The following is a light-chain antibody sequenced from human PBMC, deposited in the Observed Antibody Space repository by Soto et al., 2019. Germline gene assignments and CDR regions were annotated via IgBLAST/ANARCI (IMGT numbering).Light chain of an antibody. J-gene: IGKJ3*01. CDR2: WAS. Sequence: DIVMTQSPDSLAVSLGERATINCKSSQSVLYSSDSKNYLAWYQQKPGQPPKLLIYWASTRESGVPDRFSGSGSGTDFTLTISSLQAEDVAVYYCQQYYSTPFTFGPGTKVDIE. CDR1: QSVLYSSDSKNY. CDR3: QQYYSTPFT. V-gene: IGKV4-1*01.